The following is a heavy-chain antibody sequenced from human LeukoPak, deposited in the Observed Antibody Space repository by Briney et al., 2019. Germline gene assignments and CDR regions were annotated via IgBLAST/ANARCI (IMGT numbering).Heavy chain of an antibody. D-gene: IGHD7-27*01. CDR1: GFTFSSSA. CDR2: ISGSGSGGST. J-gene: IGHJ4*02. V-gene: IGHV3-23*01. CDR3: AKMFLKLGADY. Sequence: GGSLRLSCAASGFTFSSSAMSWVRQAPGKGLEWVSNISGSGSGGSTYYADSVKGRFTISRDNSKNTLNLQMNSLRAEDTAVYYCAKMFLKLGADYWGQGTPVTVSS.